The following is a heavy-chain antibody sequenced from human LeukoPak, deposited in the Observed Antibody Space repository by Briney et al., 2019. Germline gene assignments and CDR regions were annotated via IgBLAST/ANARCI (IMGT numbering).Heavy chain of an antibody. D-gene: IGHD6-19*01. V-gene: IGHV3-9*01. CDR3: AKDYLGTYSSGSYDY. Sequence: SGRSLRLSCAASGFTFDDYAMHWVRQAPGKGLEWVSGISWNSGSIGYADSVKGRFTISRDNAKNSLYLQMNSLRAEDTALYYCAKDYLGTYSSGSYDYWGQGTLVTVSS. CDR1: GFTFDDYA. J-gene: IGHJ4*02. CDR2: ISWNSGSI.